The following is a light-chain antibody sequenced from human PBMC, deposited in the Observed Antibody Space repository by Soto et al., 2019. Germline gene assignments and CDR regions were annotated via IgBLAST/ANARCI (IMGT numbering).Light chain of an antibody. CDR1: QSVSNY. V-gene: IGKV3-11*01. CDR2: DAS. J-gene: IGKJ1*01. Sequence: EIVLTQSPATLSLSPGERATLSCMASQSVSNYLAWYQQKPGQAPRLLIYDASNRATGIPARFSGSGSGTDFTLTISSLEPEDFAVYYCQQRSNWPPTWTFGQGTKVEIK. CDR3: QQRSNWPPTWT.